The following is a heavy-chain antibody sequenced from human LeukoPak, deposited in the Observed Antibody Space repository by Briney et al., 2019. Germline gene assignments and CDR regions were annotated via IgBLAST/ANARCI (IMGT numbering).Heavy chain of an antibody. CDR3: AKELLTVVTWSFDY. CDR2: ISYDGSNK. D-gene: IGHD4-23*01. J-gene: IGHJ4*02. Sequence: PGGSLRLSCAASGFTFSSYGMHWVRQAPGKGLEWVAVISYDGSNKYYADSVKGRFTISRDNSKNTLYLQMNSLRAEDTAVYYCAKELLTVVTWSFDYWGQGTLVTVSS. V-gene: IGHV3-30*18. CDR1: GFTFSSYG.